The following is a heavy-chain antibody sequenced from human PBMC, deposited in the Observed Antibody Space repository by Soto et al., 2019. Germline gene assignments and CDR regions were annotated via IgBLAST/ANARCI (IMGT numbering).Heavy chain of an antibody. D-gene: IGHD2-2*01. J-gene: IGHJ3*02. CDR2: IYYSGST. Sequence: QVQLQESGPGLVKPSQTLSLTCTVSGGSISSGGYYWSWIRQHPGKGLEWIGYIYYSGSTYYNPSLKSRVTIXXDXSXXQFSLKLSSVTAADTAVYYCARSEVPAAKVNAFDIWGQGTMVTVSS. CDR1: GGSISSGGYY. V-gene: IGHV4-31*03. CDR3: ARSEVPAAKVNAFDI.